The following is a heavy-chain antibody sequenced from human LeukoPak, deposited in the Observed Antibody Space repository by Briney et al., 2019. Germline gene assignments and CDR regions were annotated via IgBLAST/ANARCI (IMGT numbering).Heavy chain of an antibody. CDR3: AKVARTRWLQLYFDY. J-gene: IGHJ4*02. Sequence: PGGSLRLSCAASGFTFSSYGMHWVRQAPGKGLEWVAVISYDGSNKYYADSVKGRFTISRDNSKNTLYLQMNSLRAEDTALYYCAKVARTRWLQLYFDYWGQGTLVTVSS. CDR2: ISYDGSNK. D-gene: IGHD1-1*01. V-gene: IGHV3-30*18. CDR1: GFTFSSYG.